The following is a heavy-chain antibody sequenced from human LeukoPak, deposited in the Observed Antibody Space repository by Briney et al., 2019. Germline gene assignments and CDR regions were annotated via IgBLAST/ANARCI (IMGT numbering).Heavy chain of an antibody. CDR1: GGSISSSSYY. J-gene: IGHJ4*02. V-gene: IGHV4-39*01. Sequence: PSETLSLTCTVSGGSISSSSYYWGWIRQPPGKGLEWIGSIYYSGSTYYNPSLKSRVTISVDTSKNQFSLKLSSVTAADTAVYYCARHPDCSSTSCPFDYWGQGTLDTVSS. CDR3: ARHPDCSSTSCPFDY. CDR2: IYYSGST. D-gene: IGHD2-2*01.